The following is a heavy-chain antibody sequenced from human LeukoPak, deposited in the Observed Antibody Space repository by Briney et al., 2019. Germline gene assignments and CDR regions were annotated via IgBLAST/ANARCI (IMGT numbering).Heavy chain of an antibody. CDR2: INHSGST. CDR3: ARGPNRVRRNIAVAGTWGSSFDY. V-gene: IGHV4-34*01. D-gene: IGHD6-19*01. CDR1: GGSFSGYY. J-gene: IGHJ4*02. Sequence: SETLSLTCAVYGGSFSGYYWSWIRQPPGKGLEWIGEINHSGSTNYNPSLKSRVTISVDTSKNQFSLKLSSVTAADTAVYYCARGPNRVRRNIAVAGTWGSSFDYWGQGTLVTVSS.